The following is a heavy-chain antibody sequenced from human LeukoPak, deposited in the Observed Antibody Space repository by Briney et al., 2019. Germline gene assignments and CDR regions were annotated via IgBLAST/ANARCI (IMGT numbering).Heavy chain of an antibody. Sequence: PGGSLRLSCGVSGFNFNDAWMSWIRQAPGKGVEWVGRVRTTAEGKTTDYAAPVRGRFIISRDDSKSMVYLQMNRLETEDTAIYYCTAGLGKTDDDSWGQGTLVTVSS. CDR3: TAGLGKTDDDS. CDR2: VRTTAEGKTT. D-gene: IGHD4-11*01. J-gene: IGHJ4*02. V-gene: IGHV3-15*01. CDR1: GFNFNDAW.